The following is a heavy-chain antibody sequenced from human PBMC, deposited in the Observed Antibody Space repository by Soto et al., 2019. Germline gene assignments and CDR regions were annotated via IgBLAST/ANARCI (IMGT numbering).Heavy chain of an antibody. Sequence: SATLSLTCAVSGGSISSSNWWSWVRQPPGKGLEWIGEIYHSGSTNYNPSLKSRVTISVDKSKNQFSLKLSSVTAADTAVYYSERGGEMATITGFDYWGQGTLVTVSS. V-gene: IGHV4-4*02. J-gene: IGHJ4*02. CDR1: GGSISSSNW. D-gene: IGHD5-12*01. CDR3: ERGGEMATITGFDY. CDR2: IYHSGST.